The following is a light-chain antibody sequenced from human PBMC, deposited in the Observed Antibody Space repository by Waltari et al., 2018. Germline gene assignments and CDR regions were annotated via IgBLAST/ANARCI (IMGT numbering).Light chain of an antibody. CDR2: SPR. CDR1: SSNIGAGYD. CDR3: QSYDISLSEGV. V-gene: IGLV1-40*01. J-gene: IGLJ3*02. Sequence: QSVLTQPPSVSGAPGERVTISCTGTSSNIGAGYDVHWYQLLPGTAPKLLIHSPRLRPSWVPGRFSCFKSGTSDFLTITGLQAGDEGDYYCQSYDISLSEGVFGGGTKLTVL.